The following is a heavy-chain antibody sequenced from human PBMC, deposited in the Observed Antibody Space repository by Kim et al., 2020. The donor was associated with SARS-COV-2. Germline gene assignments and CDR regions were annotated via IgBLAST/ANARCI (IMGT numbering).Heavy chain of an antibody. D-gene: IGHD3-22*01. V-gene: IGHV1-58*01. CDR2: IVVGSGNT. J-gene: IGHJ3*02. CDR1: GFTFTSSA. Sequence: SVKVSCKASGFTFTSSAVQWVRQARGQRLEWIGWIVVGSGNTNYAQKFQERVTITRDMSTSTAYMELSSLRSEDTAVYYCAADRGYYYDSSGYDAYDAFDIWGQGTMVTVSS. CDR3: AADRGYYYDSSGYDAYDAFDI.